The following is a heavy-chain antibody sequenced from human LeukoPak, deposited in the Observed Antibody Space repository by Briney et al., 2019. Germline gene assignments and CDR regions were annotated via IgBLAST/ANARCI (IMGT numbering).Heavy chain of an antibody. D-gene: IGHD1-20*01. V-gene: IGHV2-5*01. CDR3: AHSYYNWNPSSYFDY. Sequence: SGPTLVNPTQTLTLTCTFSGFSLSTSGVGVGWIRQPPGKALEWLALIYWNDDKRYSPSLKSRLAITKDTSKNQVVLTMTNMDPVDTATYYCAHSYYNWNPSSYFDYWGQGTLVTVSS. CDR1: GFSLSTSGVG. J-gene: IGHJ4*02. CDR2: IYWNDDK.